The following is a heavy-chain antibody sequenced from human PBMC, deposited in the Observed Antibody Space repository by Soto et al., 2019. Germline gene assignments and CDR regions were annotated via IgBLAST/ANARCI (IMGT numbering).Heavy chain of an antibody. V-gene: IGHV4-59*08. CDR3: ARRGDSYGYGNYYYYYMDV. J-gene: IGHJ6*03. D-gene: IGHD5-18*01. Sequence: SETLSLTCTVSGGSISSYYWSWIRQPPGKGLEWIGYIYYSGSTNYNPSLKSRVTISVDTSKNQFSLKLSSVTAADTAVYYCARRGDSYGYGNYYYYYMDVWGKGTTVT. CDR1: GGSISSYY. CDR2: IYYSGST.